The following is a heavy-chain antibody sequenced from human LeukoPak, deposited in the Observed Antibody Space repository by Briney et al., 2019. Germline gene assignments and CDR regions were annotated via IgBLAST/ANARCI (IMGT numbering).Heavy chain of an antibody. D-gene: IGHD1-7*01. CDR1: GYTFVGYH. Sequence: ASVKFSCKASGYTFVGYHLHWVRQAPGQGLEWMGRINPKSGDTNYAQKFQGRVTMTTDTSITTAYMELSGLKSDDTAVYYCARPLELRGQGTLVTVSS. V-gene: IGHV1-2*02. CDR3: ARPLEL. CDR2: INPKSGDT. J-gene: IGHJ4*02.